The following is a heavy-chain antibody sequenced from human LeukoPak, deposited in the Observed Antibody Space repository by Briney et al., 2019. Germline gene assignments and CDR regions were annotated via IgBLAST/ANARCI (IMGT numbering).Heavy chain of an antibody. CDR1: GFIFRAYV. CDR3: ARDPGDSNGFHYFDS. V-gene: IGHV3-30-3*01. Sequence: PGRSLRLSCAASGFIFRAYVMHWVPQAPGKGLEWVALISADGGTKYHTDSVKCRFTISRDDSKNTLYLQMSSLSAEDTAVYYCARDPGDSNGFHYFDSWGQGTLVTVSS. D-gene: IGHD3-22*01. J-gene: IGHJ4*02. CDR2: ISADGGTK.